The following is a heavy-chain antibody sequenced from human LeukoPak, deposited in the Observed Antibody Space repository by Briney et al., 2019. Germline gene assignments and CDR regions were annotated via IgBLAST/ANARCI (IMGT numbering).Heavy chain of an antibody. D-gene: IGHD3-22*01. CDR3: ARDPYYYDSSRGVAFDI. J-gene: IGHJ3*02. CDR2: FDPEDGET. V-gene: IGHV1-24*01. Sequence: ASVKVSCKVSGYTLTELSMHWVRQAPGKGLEWMGGFDPEDGETIYAQKFQGRVTMTEDTSTDTAYMELSSLRSEDTAVYYCARDPYYYDSSRGVAFDIWGQGTMVTVSS. CDR1: GYTLTELS.